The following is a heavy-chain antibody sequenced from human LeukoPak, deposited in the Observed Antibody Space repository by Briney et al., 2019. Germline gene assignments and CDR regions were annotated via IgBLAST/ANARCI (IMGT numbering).Heavy chain of an antibody. CDR3: AHRPRPPYNHPFDY. Sequence: SGPTLVKPTQTLTLTCTFSGFSLNTSGVGVGWIRQPPGKALEWLALIYWNDDKRYSPSLKSRLTITKDTSKSQVVLTMTNMDPVDTATYYCAHRPRPPYNHPFDYWGQGTLVTVSS. CDR1: GFSLNTSGVG. J-gene: IGHJ4*02. D-gene: IGHD5-24*01. V-gene: IGHV2-5*01. CDR2: IYWNDDK.